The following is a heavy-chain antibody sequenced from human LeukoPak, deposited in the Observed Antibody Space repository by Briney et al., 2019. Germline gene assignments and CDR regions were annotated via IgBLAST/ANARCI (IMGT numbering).Heavy chain of an antibody. CDR1: GFMCTDCY. D-gene: IGHD6-13*01. CDR3: ASDYVGRSAGYTPRYHNSFDP. CDR2: INPTSGGT. V-gene: IGHV1-2*02. Sequence: ASVKVSCKASGFMCTDCYSHWVRRAPGQGREGMGGINPTSGGTNCAQRFQGRVTMTGDTSISTVYIDITTLRYDDTAMSFCASDYVGRSAGYTPRYHNSFDPWGQGTLVVVSS. J-gene: IGHJ5*02.